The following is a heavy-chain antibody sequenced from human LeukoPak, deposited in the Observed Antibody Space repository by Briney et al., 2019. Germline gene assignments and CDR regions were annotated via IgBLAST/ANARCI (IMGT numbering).Heavy chain of an antibody. V-gene: IGHV3-7*02. CDR2: IKQDGSEK. CDR3: ANDYGDYDRFAY. Sequence: GGSLILSCVASGFTFSSYWMSWVRQAPGKGLEWVANIKQDGSEKFYVDSVKGRFTISRDNAKNSLYLQMNGLRAEDTAVYYCANDYGDYDRFAYWGQGTLVTVCS. D-gene: IGHD4-17*01. J-gene: IGHJ4*02. CDR1: GFTFSSYW.